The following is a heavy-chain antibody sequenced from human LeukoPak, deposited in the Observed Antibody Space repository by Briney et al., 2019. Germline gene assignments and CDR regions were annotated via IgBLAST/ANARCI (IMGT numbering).Heavy chain of an antibody. D-gene: IGHD4-17*01. CDR3: AKGGDYGDYGGWYFDL. J-gene: IGHJ2*01. V-gene: IGHV3-23*01. CDR2: ISGSGGST. CDR1: GFIFSRYA. Sequence: GGSLRLSCAASGFIFSRYAMNWVRQAPGKGLEWVSGISGSGGSTYYADSVKGRFTISRDNSKNTLYLQMNSLRAEDTAVYYCAKGGDYGDYGGWYFDLWGRGTLVTVSS.